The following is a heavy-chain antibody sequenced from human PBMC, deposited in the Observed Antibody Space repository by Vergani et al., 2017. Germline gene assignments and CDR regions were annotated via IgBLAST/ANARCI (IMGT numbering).Heavy chain of an antibody. D-gene: IGHD2-2*02. CDR3: YTDYHDY. CDR1: GFTFSDFS. CDR2: IRSKNDGGTA. V-gene: IGHV3-15*01. J-gene: IGHJ4*02. Sequence: EVQLQESGGGLVKPGGSLRLSCAASGFTFSDFSMNWVRQAPGKGLEWIGRIRSKNDGGTADYAAPLKGRFTISRDDSKDSAFLLVNNLKTEDTAVYFCYTDYHDYWGQGTLVTVSS.